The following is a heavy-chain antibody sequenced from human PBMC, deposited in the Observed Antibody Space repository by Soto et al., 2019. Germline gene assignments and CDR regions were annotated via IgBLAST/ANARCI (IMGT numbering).Heavy chain of an antibody. D-gene: IGHD2-2*01. J-gene: IGHJ6*03. CDR3: AKDSMGYCSSTSCREFNYYYYMDV. Sequence: QVQLVESGGGVVQPGRSLRLSCAASGFTFSSYGMHWVRQAPGKGLEWVAVISYDGSNKYYADSVKGRFTISRDNSKNTLYLQMTSLRAEDTAVYYCAKDSMGYCSSTSCREFNYYYYMDVWGKGTTVTVSS. CDR1: GFTFSSYG. CDR2: ISYDGSNK. V-gene: IGHV3-30*18.